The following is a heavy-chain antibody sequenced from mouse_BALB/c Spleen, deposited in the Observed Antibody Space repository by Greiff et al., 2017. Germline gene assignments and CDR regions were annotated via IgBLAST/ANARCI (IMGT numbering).Heavy chain of an antibody. Sequence: EVKLVESGGGLVKPGGSLKLSCAASGFTFSSYAMSWVRQTPEKRLEWVASISSGGSTYYPDSVKGRFTISRDNARNILYLQMSSLRSEDTAMYYCARPGWDEEDYYAMDYWGQGTSVTVSS. CDR2: ISSGGST. J-gene: IGHJ4*01. CDR3: ARPGWDEEDYYAMDY. D-gene: IGHD4-1*01. V-gene: IGHV5-6-5*01. CDR1: GFTFSSYA.